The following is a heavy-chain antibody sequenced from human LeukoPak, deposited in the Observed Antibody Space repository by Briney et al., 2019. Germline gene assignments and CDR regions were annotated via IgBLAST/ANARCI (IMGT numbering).Heavy chain of an antibody. D-gene: IGHD2-2*02. CDR3: ARVGVGAIGGGLEY. CDR2: IYYSGST. J-gene: IGHJ4*02. CDR1: GGSISSSSYY. Sequence: PSETLSLTCTVSGGSISSSSYYWGWIRQPPGKGLEWIGSIYYSGSTYYNPSLKSRVTISVDTSKNQFSLKLSSVTAADTAVYYCARVGVGAIGGGLEYWGQGTLVTVSS. V-gene: IGHV4-39*07.